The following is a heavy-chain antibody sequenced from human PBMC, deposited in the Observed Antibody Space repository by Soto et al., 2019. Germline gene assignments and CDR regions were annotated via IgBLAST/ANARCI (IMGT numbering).Heavy chain of an antibody. CDR2: ISAYNGNT. J-gene: IGHJ6*02. CDR3: ARDSSSGWYPYYYYYYGMDV. V-gene: IGHV1-18*01. Sequence: QVQLVQSGAEVKKPGASVKVSCKASGYTFTSYGISWVRQAPGQGLEWMGWISAYNGNTNYAQKLQGRGTMTTDTSRSTAYMELRSLKSDDTAVYYCARDSSSGWYPYYYYYYGMDVWGQGTTVTVSS. D-gene: IGHD6-19*01. CDR1: GYTFTSYG.